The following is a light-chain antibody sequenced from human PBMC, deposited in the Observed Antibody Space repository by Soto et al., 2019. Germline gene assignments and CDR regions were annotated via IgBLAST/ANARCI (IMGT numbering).Light chain of an antibody. CDR3: SAFTGTTYV. Sequence: QSALTLPACVSGYPGQSITISCTGRCSDVGVNKYVSWYQQYPGKAPKLMICDVSNRPSGVSNRFSGSKSGNTASLTISGLQAEDEADYYCSAFTGTTYVFGTGTKVTVL. V-gene: IGLV2-14*01. J-gene: IGLJ1*01. CDR1: CSDVGVNKY. CDR2: DVS.